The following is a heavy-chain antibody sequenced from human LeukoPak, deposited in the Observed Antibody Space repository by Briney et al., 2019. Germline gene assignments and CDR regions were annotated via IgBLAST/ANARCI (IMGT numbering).Heavy chain of an antibody. D-gene: IGHD3-10*01. CDR2: INHSGST. CDR1: GGSFSGYY. CDR3: ARDDYSMVRGGVFDY. V-gene: IGHV4-34*01. Sequence: SETLSLTCAVYGGSFSGYYWSWIRQPPGKGLEWIGEINHSGSTNYNPSLKSRVTISVDTSKNQFSLKLISVTAADTAVYYCARDDYSMVRGGVFDYWGQGTLVTVSS. J-gene: IGHJ4*02.